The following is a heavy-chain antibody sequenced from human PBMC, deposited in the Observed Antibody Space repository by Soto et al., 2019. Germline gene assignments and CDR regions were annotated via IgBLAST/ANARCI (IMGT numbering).Heavy chain of an antibody. CDR2: INPYNGNT. V-gene: IGHV1-18*01. CDR1: GYTFTPYG. CDR3: ARNSVGVPRWLVGPFDY. J-gene: IGHJ4*02. Sequence: QVQLVQSGAEMKTPGASVKVSCKTSGYTFTPYGISWVRQAPGQGLEWMGWINPYNGNTDYAESLQGRVTMTTETSTNTAYMELRSLKSDDTAIYYCARNSVGVPRWLVGPFDYWGQGTLVTVSS. D-gene: IGHD6-19*01.